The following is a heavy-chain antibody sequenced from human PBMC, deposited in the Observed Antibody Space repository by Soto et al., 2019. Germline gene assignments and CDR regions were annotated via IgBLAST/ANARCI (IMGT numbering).Heavy chain of an antibody. CDR2: IYYSGST. D-gene: IGHD3-16*01. V-gene: IGHV4-39*01. Sequence: FETLSLSCTVAGGSLSSRSYYRGWIRQPPGKGLEWIGSIYYSGSTYYNPSLKSRVTISVDTSKNQFSLKLSSVTAAYKAVYCCAVGAGASDYWGQGTLVTVSS. J-gene: IGHJ4*02. CDR3: AVGAGASDY. CDR1: GGSLSSRSYY.